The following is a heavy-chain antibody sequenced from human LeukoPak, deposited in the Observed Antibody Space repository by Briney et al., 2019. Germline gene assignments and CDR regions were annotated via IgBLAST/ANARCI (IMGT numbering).Heavy chain of an antibody. J-gene: IGHJ4*02. V-gene: IGHV1-69*05. D-gene: IGHD6-6*01. Sequence: SVKVSCKASGGTFSSYAISWVRQAPGQGLEWMGGIIPIFGTANYAQKFQGRVTITTDESTSTAYMELSSLRSEDTAVYYCASRYSSSSREYYFDYWGQGTLVTVPS. CDR1: GGTFSSYA. CDR3: ASRYSSSSREYYFDY. CDR2: IIPIFGTA.